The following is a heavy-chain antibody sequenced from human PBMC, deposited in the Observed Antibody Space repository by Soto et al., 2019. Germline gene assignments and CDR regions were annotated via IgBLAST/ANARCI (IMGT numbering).Heavy chain of an antibody. J-gene: IGHJ4*02. Sequence: GGSLRLSCAASGFTFNSYTMAWVRQAPGKGLEWVSSISGSGGSPSYADSVQGRFTISRDNSRNTLSLQMNSLRAEDTATYYCARSIPGTTSFDYWGQGTLVTVS. CDR1: GFTFNSYT. V-gene: IGHV3-23*01. D-gene: IGHD1-7*01. CDR2: ISGSGGSP. CDR3: ARSIPGTTSFDY.